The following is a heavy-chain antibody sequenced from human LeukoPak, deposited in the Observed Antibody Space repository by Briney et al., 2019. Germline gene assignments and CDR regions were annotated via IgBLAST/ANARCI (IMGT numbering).Heavy chain of an antibody. CDR3: ARAVQGVTLDY. CDR2: IWFDGSKK. Sequence: GGSLRLSCAASGFTFTSHGMHWVRQAPGKGLEWVAIIWFDGSKKYYADSVKGRFTISRDDSKNTLYVQMNSLRVEDTAVYYCARAVQGVTLDYWGQGTQVTVSS. CDR1: GFTFTSHG. D-gene: IGHD3-10*01. V-gene: IGHV3-33*01. J-gene: IGHJ4*02.